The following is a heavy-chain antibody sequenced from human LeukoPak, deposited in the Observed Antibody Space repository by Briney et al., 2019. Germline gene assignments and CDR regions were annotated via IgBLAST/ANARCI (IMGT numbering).Heavy chain of an antibody. CDR2: IKSKTDGGTT. Sequence: GGSLRLSCVASGFTFSNAWMSWVRQAPGKGLEWVGRIKSKTDGGTTDYAAPVKGRFTISRDDSKNTLYLQMNSLKTEDTAVYYCTTEKGLTIFGVVDYWGQGTLVTVSS. V-gene: IGHV3-15*01. J-gene: IGHJ4*02. D-gene: IGHD3-3*01. CDR1: GFTFSNAW. CDR3: TTEKGLTIFGVVDY.